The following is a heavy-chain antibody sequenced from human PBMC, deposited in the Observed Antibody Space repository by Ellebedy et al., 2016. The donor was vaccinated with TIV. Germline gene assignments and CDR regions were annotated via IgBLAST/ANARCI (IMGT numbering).Heavy chain of an antibody. CDR3: AREIVRAFDI. CDR2: IYSGGST. V-gene: IGHV3-66*01. CDR1: GFTVSSNY. J-gene: IGHJ3*02. Sequence: PGGSLRLSCAASGFTVSSNYMSWVRQAPGKGLEWVSVIYSGGSTYYADYVKGRFTISRDNSKNTLYLQMNSLRAEDTAVYYWAREIVRAFDIWGQGTMVTVSS. D-gene: IGHD2-8*01.